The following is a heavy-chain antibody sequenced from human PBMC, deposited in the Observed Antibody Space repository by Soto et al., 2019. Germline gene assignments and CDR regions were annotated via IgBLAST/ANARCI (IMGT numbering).Heavy chain of an antibody. Sequence: QITLKESGPTLVKPTQTLTLTCTVSGFPLSARGVGVGWIRQPPGKALEWLAIIYWNDDKRYSPSLKSRLTITKDTSKNQVVLTMTNMDPVDTAKYYCAHSPWGAAPDYWGQGTLVTVFS. V-gene: IGHV2-5*01. CDR3: AHSPWGAAPDY. CDR2: IYWNDDK. D-gene: IGHD3-16*01. J-gene: IGHJ4*02. CDR1: GFPLSARGVG.